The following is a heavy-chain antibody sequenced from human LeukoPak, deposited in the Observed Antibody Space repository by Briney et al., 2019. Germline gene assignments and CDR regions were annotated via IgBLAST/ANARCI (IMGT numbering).Heavy chain of an antibody. D-gene: IGHD2/OR15-2a*01. V-gene: IGHV4-59*08. CDR2: IYYTGST. Sequence: SETLSLTCAVTGGSISGYFWSWSRQPPGEGLEWIGYIYYTGSTIYNPSLRSRVTMSVDVSNNQFSLDLTSVTAADTAVYYCARHDPVGHFLRGMDVWGQGTTVTVSS. CDR3: ARHDPVGHFLRGMDV. CDR1: GGSISGYF. J-gene: IGHJ6*02.